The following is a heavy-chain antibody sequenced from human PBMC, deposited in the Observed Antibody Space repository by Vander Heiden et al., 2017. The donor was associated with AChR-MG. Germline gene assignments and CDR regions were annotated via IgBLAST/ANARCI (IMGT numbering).Heavy chain of an antibody. CDR2: ISYDGSNK. V-gene: IGHV3-30-3*01. CDR3: ARDAPRTTMVQGYYYYMDV. CDR1: GFTFSVSA. D-gene: IGHD3-10*01. J-gene: IGHJ6*03. Sequence: QVQRVASGGGGVEPGRSLRLSWCGAGFTFSVSAMHWVRQAPGKGLEWVAVISYDGSNKYYADSVKGRFTISRDNSKNTLYLQMNSLRAEDTAVYYCARDAPRTTMVQGYYYYMDVWGKGTTVTVSS.